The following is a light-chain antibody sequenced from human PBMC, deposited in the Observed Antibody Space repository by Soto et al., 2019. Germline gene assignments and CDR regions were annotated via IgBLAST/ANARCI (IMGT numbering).Light chain of an antibody. CDR1: SSDVGNYNL. V-gene: IGLV2-23*01. CDR2: EGS. Sequence: QSALTQPASVSGSPGQSITISCTGTSSDVGNYNLVSWYQQHPGEAPKILIYEGSKRPSGVSNRFSGSKVVNTASLTISGIQAEDVVDYDCCSYAGDSTWVFGGGTKLTVL. CDR3: CSYAGDSTWV. J-gene: IGLJ3*02.